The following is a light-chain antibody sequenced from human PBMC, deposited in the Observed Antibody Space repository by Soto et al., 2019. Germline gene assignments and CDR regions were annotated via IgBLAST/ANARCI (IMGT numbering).Light chain of an antibody. CDR3: QHYGSSPIT. J-gene: IGKJ5*01. CDR2: GAS. CDR1: QSVNSR. Sequence: EIVLTQSPGTLSLSPGERATLSCRASQSVNSRLAWYQHKPGQAPRLLISGASSRATGVPDRFSGRGSATDSALTIGRLEPEDFALYCCQHYGSSPITVGQGTRLESK. V-gene: IGKV3-20*01.